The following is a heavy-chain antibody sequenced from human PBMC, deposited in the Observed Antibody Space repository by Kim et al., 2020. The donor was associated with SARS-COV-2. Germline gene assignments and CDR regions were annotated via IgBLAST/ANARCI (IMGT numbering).Heavy chain of an antibody. Sequence: GGSLRLSCAASGFTFSSYAMHWVRQAPGKGLEWVAVISYDGSNKYYADSVKGRFTISRDNSKNTLYLQMNSLRAEDTAVYYCARDYIGSGWRPLWYWGQGTLVTVSS. J-gene: IGHJ4*02. CDR3: ARDYIGSGWRPLWY. CDR2: ISYDGSNK. CDR1: GFTFSSYA. D-gene: IGHD6-19*01. V-gene: IGHV3-30*04.